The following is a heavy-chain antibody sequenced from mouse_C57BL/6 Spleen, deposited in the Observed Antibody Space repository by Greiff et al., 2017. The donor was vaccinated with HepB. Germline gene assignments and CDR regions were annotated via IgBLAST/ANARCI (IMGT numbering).Heavy chain of an antibody. Sequence: VQVVESGAELVKPGATVKISCKASGYAFSSYWMNWVKQRPGKGLEWIGQIYPGDGDTNYNGKFKGKATLTADKSSSTAYMQLSSLTSEDSAVYFCARKYDGSSYAMDYWGQGTSVTVSS. CDR3: ARKYDGSSYAMDY. J-gene: IGHJ4*01. CDR2: IYPGDGDT. D-gene: IGHD1-1*01. V-gene: IGHV1-80*01. CDR1: GYAFSSYW.